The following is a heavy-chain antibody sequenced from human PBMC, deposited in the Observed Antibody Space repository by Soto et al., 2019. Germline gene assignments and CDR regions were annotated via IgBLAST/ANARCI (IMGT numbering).Heavy chain of an antibody. D-gene: IGHD1-26*01. Sequence: GGSLRLSCAASGFTFSSYAMSWVRQAPGKGLEWVSAISGSGGSTYYADSVKGRFTISRDNSKNTLYLQMNSLRAEDTAVYYCAKDYSGSYQGREPLGAFDIWGQGTMVTVSS. CDR1: GFTFSSYA. CDR2: ISGSGGST. CDR3: AKDYSGSYQGREPLGAFDI. V-gene: IGHV3-23*01. J-gene: IGHJ3*02.